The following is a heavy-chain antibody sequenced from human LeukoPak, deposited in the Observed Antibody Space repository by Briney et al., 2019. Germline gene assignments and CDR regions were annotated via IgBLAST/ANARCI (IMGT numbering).Heavy chain of an antibody. CDR3: ARRHEGYCSGGSCYWFDP. Sequence: GESLNISCKGSGYSFTSYWIGWVRQMPGKGLEWMGIIYPGDSDTRYSPSFQGQVTISADKSISTVYLQWSSLKASDTAMYYCARRHEGYCSGGSCYWFDPWGQGTLVTVSS. V-gene: IGHV5-51*01. CDR1: GYSFTSYW. J-gene: IGHJ5*02. CDR2: IYPGDSDT. D-gene: IGHD2-15*01.